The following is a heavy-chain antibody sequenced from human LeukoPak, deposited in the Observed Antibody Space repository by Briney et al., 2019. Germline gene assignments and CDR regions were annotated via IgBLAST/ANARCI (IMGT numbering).Heavy chain of an antibody. Sequence: ASVKVSCKASGYTFTSHDINWVRQATGQGPEWMGWMNPNSGNTGYAQKFQGRVTMTRNTSISTAYMELSSLRSEDTAVYYCARSFSSTSCYTCGLFGTYYYGMDVWGQGTTVTVSS. CDR1: GYTFTSHD. V-gene: IGHV1-8*01. D-gene: IGHD2-2*02. CDR3: ARSFSSTSCYTCGLFGTYYYGMDV. J-gene: IGHJ6*02. CDR2: MNPNSGNT.